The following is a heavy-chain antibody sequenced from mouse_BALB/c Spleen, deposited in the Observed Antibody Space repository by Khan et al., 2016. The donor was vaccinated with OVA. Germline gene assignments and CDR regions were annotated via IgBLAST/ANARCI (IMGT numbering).Heavy chain of an antibody. CDR3: AREASNWDFSFAY. CDR1: GYTFTNYV. J-gene: IGHJ3*01. Sequence: VQLQQSGPELVKPGASVKMSCKVSGYTFTNYVTHWVKQKPGQGLEWIGYINPHNDGTRFHEKFKGKATLTSDKSSSTAYMELSRLTSEESAVYYCAREASNWDFSFAYGGQGTLVTVSA. V-gene: IGHV1S136*01. CDR2: INPHNDGT. D-gene: IGHD4-1*01.